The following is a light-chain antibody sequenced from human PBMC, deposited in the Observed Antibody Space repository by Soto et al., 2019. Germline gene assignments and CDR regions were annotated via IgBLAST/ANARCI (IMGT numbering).Light chain of an antibody. CDR3: QQYNNWPLT. CDR1: QSVSSN. CDR2: GAS. V-gene: IGKV3-15*01. J-gene: IGKJ4*01. Sequence: DIVMTQSPVTLSVSPGERATLSCRASQSVSSNLAWYQQKPGQAPRLLIYGASTRATGIPARFSGSGSGTEFTLTISSLQSEDFAVYYCQQYNNWPLTFGGGTKVDIK.